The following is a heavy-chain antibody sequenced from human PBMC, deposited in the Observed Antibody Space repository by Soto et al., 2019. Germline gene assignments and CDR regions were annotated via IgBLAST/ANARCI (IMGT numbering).Heavy chain of an antibody. CDR2: ISGSGGST. CDR3: AKSGSALVVVVAATVNNWFDP. CDR1: GFTFSSYA. D-gene: IGHD2-15*01. J-gene: IGHJ5*02. Sequence: GGSLRLSCADSGFTFSSYAMSWVRQAPGKGLEWVSAISGSGGSTYYADSVKGRFTISRDNSKNTLYLQMNSLRAEDTAVYYCAKSGSALVVVVAATVNNWFDPWGQGTLVTVSS. V-gene: IGHV3-23*01.